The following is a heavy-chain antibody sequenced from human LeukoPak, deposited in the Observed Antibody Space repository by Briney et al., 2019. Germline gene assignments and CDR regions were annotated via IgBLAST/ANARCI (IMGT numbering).Heavy chain of an antibody. J-gene: IGHJ4*02. CDR1: GYSFTTYW. V-gene: IGHV5-51*01. CDR3: ARQEYLGSKITELDY. CDR2: NYPGDSDT. D-gene: IGHD2/OR15-2a*01. Sequence: GESLKISCKGSGYSFTTYWIAWVRQMPGEGLERVGVNYPGDSDTRYSPSFRGQVTISADKSISTAYLQWSSLKASDTAIYYWARQEYLGSKITELDYWGQGTLVTVSS.